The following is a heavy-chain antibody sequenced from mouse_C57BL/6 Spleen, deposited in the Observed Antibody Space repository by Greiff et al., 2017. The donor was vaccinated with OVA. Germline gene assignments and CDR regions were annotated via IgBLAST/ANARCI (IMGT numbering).Heavy chain of an antibody. J-gene: IGHJ3*01. V-gene: IGHV1-78*01. Sequence: VQLQESDAELVKPGASVKISCKVSGYTFTDHTIHWMKQRPEQGLEWIGYIYPRDGSTKYNEKFKGKATLTADKSSSTAYMQLNSLTSEDSAVYFCARGVYYDYDGAWFAYWGQGTLVTVSA. CDR1: GYTFTDHT. CDR2: IYPRDGST. CDR3: ARGVYYDYDGAWFAY. D-gene: IGHD2-4*01.